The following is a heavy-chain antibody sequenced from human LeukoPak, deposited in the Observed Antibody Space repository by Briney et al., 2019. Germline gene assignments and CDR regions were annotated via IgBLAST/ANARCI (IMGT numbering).Heavy chain of an antibody. CDR3: ATRTTYYYGSGVLGYMDV. D-gene: IGHD3-10*01. CDR2: IYTSGST. Sequence: PSETLSLTCTVSGGSISSGSYYWSWIRQPAGKGLEWIGRIYTSGSTNYNPSLKSRVTISVDTSKNQFSLKLSSVTAADTAVYYCATRTTYYYGSGVLGYMDVWGKGTTVTVSS. CDR1: GGSISSGSYY. J-gene: IGHJ6*03. V-gene: IGHV4-61*02.